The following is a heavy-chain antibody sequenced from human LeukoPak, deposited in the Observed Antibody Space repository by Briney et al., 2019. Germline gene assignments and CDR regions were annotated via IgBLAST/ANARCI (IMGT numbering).Heavy chain of an antibody. CDR1: GGSISSYY. Sequence: SETLSLTCTVSGGSISSYYWSWIRQPPGNGLEWIGYIYYSGSTNYNPSLKSRVTISVDTSKNQFSLKLSSVTAADTAVYYCASTPINEHGYNDDYWGQGTLVTVSS. CDR3: ASTPINEHGYNDDY. D-gene: IGHD5-12*01. J-gene: IGHJ4*02. V-gene: IGHV4-59*08. CDR2: IYYSGST.